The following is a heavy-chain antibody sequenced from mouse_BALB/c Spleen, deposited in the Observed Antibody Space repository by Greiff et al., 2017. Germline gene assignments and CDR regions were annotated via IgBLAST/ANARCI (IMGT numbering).Heavy chain of an antibody. D-gene: IGHD1-1*01. CDR1: GYTFSSYW. CDR2: ILPGSGST. J-gene: IGHJ3*01. V-gene: IGHV1-9*01. Sequence: VQLQQSGAELMKPGASVKISCKATGYTFSSYWIEWVKQRPGHGLEWIGEILPGSGSTNYNEKFKGKATFTADTSSNTAYMQLSSLTSEDSAVYYCARERDYGSSSAWFAYWGQGTLVTVSA. CDR3: ARERDYGSSSAWFAY.